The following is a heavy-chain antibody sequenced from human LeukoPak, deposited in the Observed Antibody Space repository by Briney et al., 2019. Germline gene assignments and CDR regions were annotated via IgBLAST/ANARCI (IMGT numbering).Heavy chain of an antibody. CDR1: GGTFSSYA. J-gene: IGHJ3*01. V-gene: IGHV1-69*05. Sequence: SVKVSCKASGGTFSSYAIRWVRQAPGQGLEWMGRIIPIFGTANYAQKFQGRVTITTDESTSTAYVELSRLRSEDTAVYYCAMYSADFRSGFDAFDFWGQGTMVTVSS. CDR3: AMYSADFRSGFDAFDF. CDR2: IIPIFGTA. D-gene: IGHD3-3*01.